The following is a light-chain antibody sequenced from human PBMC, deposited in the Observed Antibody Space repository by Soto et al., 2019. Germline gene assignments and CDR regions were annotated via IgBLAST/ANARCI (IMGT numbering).Light chain of an antibody. CDR1: SSNIGAGYD. CDR3: QSYDSSLSDSYV. J-gene: IGLJ1*01. V-gene: IGLV1-40*01. Sequence: QSVLTQPPSVSGAPGQRVTISCTGSSSNIGAGYDVHWYQQLPGTAPKLLIYGNGNRPSGVPDRFSGSKSGTSASLAITGLQAEDEADYYCQSYDSSLSDSYVFGTGTKVTVL. CDR2: GNG.